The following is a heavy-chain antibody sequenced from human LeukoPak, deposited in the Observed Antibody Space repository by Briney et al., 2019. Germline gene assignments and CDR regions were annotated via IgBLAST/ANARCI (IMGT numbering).Heavy chain of an antibody. J-gene: IGHJ3*02. V-gene: IGHV1-2*02. CDR2: INPNSGGT. CDR1: GYTLTELS. Sequence: GASVKVSCKVSGYTLTELSMHWVRQAPGQGLEWMGWINPNSGGTNYAQKFQGRVTMTRDTSISTAYMELSRLRSDDTAVYYCARVEAVAGNDAFDIWGQGTMVTVSS. D-gene: IGHD6-19*01. CDR3: ARVEAVAGNDAFDI.